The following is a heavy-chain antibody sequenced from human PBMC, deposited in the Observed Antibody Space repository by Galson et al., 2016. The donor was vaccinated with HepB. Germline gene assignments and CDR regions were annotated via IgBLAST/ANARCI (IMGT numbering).Heavy chain of an antibody. D-gene: IGHD4-17*01. CDR2: IYHSGSA. CDR3: ARYNVDYGDNSFDS. Sequence: SETLSLTCSVSGASIRSHFWTWIRQSPDKGLEWLGYIYHSGSARYNPSLKSRVAFSIDTSQNLFSLNLTSVTAADTAVYFCARYNVDYGDNSFDSWGQGTLVTVSS. J-gene: IGHJ4*02. V-gene: IGHV4-59*11. CDR1: GASIRSHF.